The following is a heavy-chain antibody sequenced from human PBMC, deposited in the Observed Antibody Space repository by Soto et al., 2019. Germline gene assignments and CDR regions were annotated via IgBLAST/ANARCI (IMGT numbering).Heavy chain of an antibody. CDR3: AXTAYYDDGGFYRHFDR. CDR2: INTDGSTT. Sequence: DVQLVESGGDLVQPGGSLRLSCAMSGFTVNKEWMHWVRQAPXXGLVXXXRINTDGSTTAYADSVKGRFTISRDNAKNTLFLQXNSLRAEDTAVYYXAXTAYYDDGGFYRHFDRWGQGTLVTVSS. V-gene: IGHV3-74*03. CDR1: GFTVNKEW. D-gene: IGHD3-22*01. J-gene: IGHJ4*02.